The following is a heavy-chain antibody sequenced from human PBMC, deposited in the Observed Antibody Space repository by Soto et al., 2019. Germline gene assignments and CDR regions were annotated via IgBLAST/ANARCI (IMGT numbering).Heavy chain of an antibody. J-gene: IGHJ4*02. CDR1: GFTFSSYS. V-gene: IGHV3-21*01. CDR3: ARDSSGYSSSWLDY. D-gene: IGHD6-13*01. Sequence: EVQLVESGGGLVKPGGSLRLSCAASGFTFSSYSMNWVRQAPGKGLEWVSSISSSSSYIYYADSVQGRFTISRDNAKNSLYLQMNSLRAEDTAVYYCARDSSGYSSSWLDYWGQGTLVTVSS. CDR2: ISSSSSYI.